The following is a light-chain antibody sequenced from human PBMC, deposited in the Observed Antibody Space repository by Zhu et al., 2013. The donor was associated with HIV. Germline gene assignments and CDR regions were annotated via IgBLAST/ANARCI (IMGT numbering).Light chain of an antibody. V-gene: IGKV1-39*01. Sequence: DTQMTQSPSSVSASVGDRVTITCRASQAISLDLNWYQQNPGRAPKLLIYSASTLQGGVPSRFSGSGSGTDFTLTLNSLQPEDVATYYCQQSHSMPFTFGPGTKVDL. CDR3: QQSHSMPFT. CDR2: SAS. J-gene: IGKJ3*01. CDR1: QAISLD.